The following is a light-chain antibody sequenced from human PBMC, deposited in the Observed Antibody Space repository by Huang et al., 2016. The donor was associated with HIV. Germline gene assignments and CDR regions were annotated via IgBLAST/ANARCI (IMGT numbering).Light chain of an antibody. J-gene: IGKJ5*01. V-gene: IGKV3-15*01. CDR2: GAS. CDR1: QTISNN. Sequence: ILLTQSPATLSVSPGETATLSCRASQTISNNVAWYQQRPGQDPRLLIYGASPRATGVPARFSGSGSGADFTLTITSLQSEDVAVYYCQQSYNWPLISFGQGTRLDIK. CDR3: QQSYNWPLIS.